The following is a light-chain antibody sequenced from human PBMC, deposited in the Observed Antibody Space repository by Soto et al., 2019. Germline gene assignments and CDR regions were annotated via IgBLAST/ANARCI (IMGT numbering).Light chain of an antibody. Sequence: QSVLTQPTSASGTPGQRVTISCSGSSSNIGSNYVYWYQQLPETAPKLLIYRNNQRPSGVPDRFSGSKSGTSASLAISGLRSEDEADYYCAAWDDSRRGFDVFGTGTKVTVL. CDR1: SSNIGSNY. V-gene: IGLV1-47*01. CDR3: AAWDDSRRGFDV. CDR2: RNN. J-gene: IGLJ1*01.